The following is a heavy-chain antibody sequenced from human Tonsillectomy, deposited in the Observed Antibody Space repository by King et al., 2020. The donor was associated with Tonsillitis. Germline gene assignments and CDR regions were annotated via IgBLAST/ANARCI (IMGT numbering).Heavy chain of an antibody. Sequence: VQLVESGGGLVQPGGSLRLSCAASGFTFSSYAMSWVRQAPGKGLEWVSGISGSGGTTYYADSVKGRFTISRDNSKNTLHLQMYSLRAEDTAVYYCAKGVPDPYYFDYWGQGTLVTVSS. J-gene: IGHJ4*02. V-gene: IGHV3-23*04. CDR1: GFTFSSYA. CDR3: AKGVPDPYYFDY. D-gene: IGHD2-2*01. CDR2: ISGSGGTT.